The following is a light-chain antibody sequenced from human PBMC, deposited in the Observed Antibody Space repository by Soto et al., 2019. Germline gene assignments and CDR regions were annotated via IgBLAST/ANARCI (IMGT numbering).Light chain of an antibody. Sequence: QPVLTQSPSASGSPGQSVTISCTGTSSDVGGHNYVSWYQHHPGKAPKLIIYEVSKRPSGVPDRFSGSKSANTASLTVSGLQAEDEAFYYCSSTAGNNNLVFGGGTKVTVL. J-gene: IGLJ3*02. V-gene: IGLV2-8*01. CDR2: EVS. CDR3: SSTAGNNNLV. CDR1: SSDVGGHNY.